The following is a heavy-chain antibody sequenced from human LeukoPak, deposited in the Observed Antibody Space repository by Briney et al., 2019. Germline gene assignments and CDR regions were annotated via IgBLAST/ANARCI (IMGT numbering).Heavy chain of an antibody. V-gene: IGHV1-3*01. CDR1: GGTFSSYA. CDR2: INAGNGNT. J-gene: IGHJ6*02. CDR3: ARDGYYDILTGLYYYYGMDV. D-gene: IGHD3-9*01. Sequence: GASVKVSCKASGGTFSSYAISWVRQAPGQRLEWMGWINAGNGNTKYSQKFQGRVTITRDTSASTAYMELSSLRSEDTAVYYCARDGYYDILTGLYYYYGMDVWGQGTTVTVSS.